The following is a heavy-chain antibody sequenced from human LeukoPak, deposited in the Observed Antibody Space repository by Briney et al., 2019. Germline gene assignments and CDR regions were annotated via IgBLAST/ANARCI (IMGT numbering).Heavy chain of an antibody. D-gene: IGHD3-10*01. Sequence: PGGSLRLSCAASVTFSNAWMNWVRQAPGKGLEWVGHFKIKADGGTTDYAAPVKDRFTISRDDSQNTLYLQMNSLKTEDTAVYYWSAYTAVRGGGEFDYWGQGTLVTVSS. CDR2: FKIKADGGTT. V-gene: IGHV3-15*01. CDR3: SAYTAVRGGGEFDY. J-gene: IGHJ4*02. CDR1: VTFSNAW.